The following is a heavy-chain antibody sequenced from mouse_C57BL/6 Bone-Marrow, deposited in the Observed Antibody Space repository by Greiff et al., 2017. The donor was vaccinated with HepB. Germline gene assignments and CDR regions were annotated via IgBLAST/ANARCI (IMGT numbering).Heavy chain of an antibody. J-gene: IGHJ1*03. CDR3: ARELGPYWYFDV. CDR2: IYPRDGST. V-gene: IGHV1-78*01. D-gene: IGHD4-1*01. Sequence: VKLMESDAELVKPGASVKISCKVSGYTFTDHTIHWMKQRPEQGLEWIGYIYPRDGSTKYNEKFKGKATLTADKSSSTAYMQLNSLTSEDSAVYFCARELGPYWYFDVWGTGTTVTVSS. CDR1: GYTFTDHT.